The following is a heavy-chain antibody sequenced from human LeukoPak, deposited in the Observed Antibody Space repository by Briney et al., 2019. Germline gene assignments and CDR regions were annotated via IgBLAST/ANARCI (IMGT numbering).Heavy chain of an antibody. V-gene: IGHV4-59*01. CDR3: ARGSSWGEHS. D-gene: IGHD3-16*01. CDR2: IYYTGST. J-gene: IGHJ4*02. Sequence: PSETLSLTCIVSGGSINSYYWSWIRQSPGKGLEWIGYIYYTGSTSYNPSLKSRVTISVDRSMNQFSMKLTSVTAADTAVYYCARGSSWGEHSWGQGILVTVSS. CDR1: GGSINSYY.